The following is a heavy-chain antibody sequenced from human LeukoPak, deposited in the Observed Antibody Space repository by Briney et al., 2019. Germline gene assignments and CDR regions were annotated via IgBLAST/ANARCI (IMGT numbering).Heavy chain of an antibody. CDR3: AKDDYYDSSGYSNYGMDV. J-gene: IGHJ6*02. D-gene: IGHD3-22*01. CDR2: ISYDGSNK. CDR1: GFTFSSYG. V-gene: IGHV3-30*18. Sequence: GGSLRLSCAPSGFTFSSYGMHWVRQAPGKGLEWVAVISYDGSNKYYADSVKGRFTISRDNSKNTLYLQMNSLRAEDTAVYYCAKDDYYDSSGYSNYGMDVWGQGTTVTVSS.